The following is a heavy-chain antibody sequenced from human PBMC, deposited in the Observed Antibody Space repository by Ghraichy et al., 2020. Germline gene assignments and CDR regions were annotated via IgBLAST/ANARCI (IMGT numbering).Heavy chain of an antibody. V-gene: IGHV3-74*01. J-gene: IGHJ3*02. D-gene: IGHD1-14*01. CDR1: GFTFSNSW. Sequence: GGSLRLSCAASGFTFSNSWMHWVRQPPGEGPVWVSRINGDATSTSYAGSVKGRFSISRDNTKNTLYLQMDSLSAEDTAVYYCARDHRDGTTMTRARAFDIWGPGTLVAVSS. CDR3: ARDHRDGTTMTRARAFDI. CDR2: INGDATST.